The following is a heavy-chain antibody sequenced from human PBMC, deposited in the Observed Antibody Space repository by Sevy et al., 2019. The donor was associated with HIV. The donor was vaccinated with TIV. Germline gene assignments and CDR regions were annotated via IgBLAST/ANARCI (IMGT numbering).Heavy chain of an antibody. CDR2: FSGTDGSGTDGTT. CDR1: GFKFDNYD. J-gene: IGHJ4*02. CDR3: AKAARYSSVGYSTREPFDY. D-gene: IGHD6-13*01. Sequence: GGSLRLSCAASGFKFDNYDFSWVRQAPGKGLEWVSGFSGTDGSGTDGTTYYTDSVKGRFIISRDNSKNTLYLEMNSLRVDDTAVYYCAKAARYSSVGYSTREPFDYWGQGTLVTVSS. V-gene: IGHV3-23*01.